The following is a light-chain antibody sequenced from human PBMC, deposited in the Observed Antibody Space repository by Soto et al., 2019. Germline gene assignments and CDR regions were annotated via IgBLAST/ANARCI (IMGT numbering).Light chain of an antibody. V-gene: IGLV1-40*01. CDR2: GNS. J-gene: IGLJ1*01. CDR1: SSNIGAGYD. Sequence: QSVLTQPPSVSGAPGQRVTISCTGSSSNIGAGYDVHWYQQVPGTAPKLLIYGNSNRPSGVPDRFSGSKSGTSASLAITGLQAEDEADYYCQSYDGRLSGYVFGTGTKVTVL. CDR3: QSYDGRLSGYV.